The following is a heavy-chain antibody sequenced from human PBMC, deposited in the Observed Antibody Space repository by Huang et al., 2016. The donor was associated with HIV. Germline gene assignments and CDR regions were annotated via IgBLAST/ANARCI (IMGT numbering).Heavy chain of an antibody. D-gene: IGHD3-10*01. J-gene: IGHJ4*02. V-gene: IGHV1-2*02. CDR3: AREAWASGVAHYFDY. Sequence: QVQLVQSGAAVKRPGASVKVSCKASGYSFTGHFIHWVRQAPGQGLEWMGGIDRTRGAINGASRFQGRVSMTRDKSIGTAYMELSGLRSDDTAVFFCAREAWASGVAHYFDYWGPGTLVTVSS. CDR2: IDRTRGAI. CDR1: GYSFTGHF.